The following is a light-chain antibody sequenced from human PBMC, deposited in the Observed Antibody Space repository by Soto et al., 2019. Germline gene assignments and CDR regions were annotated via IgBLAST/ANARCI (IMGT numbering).Light chain of an antibody. Sequence: EIVLTQSPATLSLSPGERATLSCRASQSVSSSLAWYQQKAGQAPRLLIYDASKRATGIPARFSGRGSGTDFTLTISSLEPEDFAVYYCQQRSNWPPLLTFGGGTKVEIK. V-gene: IGKV3-11*01. CDR2: DAS. CDR3: QQRSNWPPLLT. CDR1: QSVSSS. J-gene: IGKJ4*01.